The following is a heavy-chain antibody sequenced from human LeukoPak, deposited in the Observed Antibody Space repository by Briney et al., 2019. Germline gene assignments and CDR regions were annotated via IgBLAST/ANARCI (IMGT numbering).Heavy chain of an antibody. CDR2: LYCSGST. V-gene: IGHV4-59*01. Sequence: SDTLSLTCTVSGGSIRSYFWIWIRQPPGKALESLGYLYCSGSTNYNPSLKSRVTISVDTSKNQFSLKLSSVTAADTAVYYCARGSDHYDSSGYRYFDLWGRGTLATVSS. CDR3: ARGSDHYDSSGYRYFDL. CDR1: GGSIRSYF. D-gene: IGHD3-22*01. J-gene: IGHJ2*01.